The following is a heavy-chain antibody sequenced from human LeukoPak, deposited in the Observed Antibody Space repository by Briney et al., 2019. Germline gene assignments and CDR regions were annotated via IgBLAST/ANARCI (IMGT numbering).Heavy chain of an antibody. V-gene: IGHV4-34*01. Sequence: SETLSLTCAVYGGSFSGYYWSWIRQPPGKGLEWIGEINHSGSTNYNPSLKSRVTISVDTSKNQFSLKLSSVTAADTAVYYCARGRRGHYWGQGTLVTVSP. CDR2: INHSGST. J-gene: IGHJ4*02. CDR3: ARGRRGHY. CDR1: GGSFSGYY.